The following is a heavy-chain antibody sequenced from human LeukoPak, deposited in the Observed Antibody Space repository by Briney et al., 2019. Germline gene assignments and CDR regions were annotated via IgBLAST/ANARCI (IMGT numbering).Heavy chain of an antibody. V-gene: IGHV1-69*13. Sequence: GASVKVSCKASGGTFSSYAINWVRQAPGQGLEWMGGIIPNFETANYAQKLQSRGTITPDQSTNTPYKALSSWRAEDTAVYYCARDSGSRELYWGQRPLVSLSP. CDR1: GGTFSSYA. J-gene: IGHJ4*02. CDR2: IIPNFETA. D-gene: IGHD3-22*01. CDR3: ARDSGSRELY.